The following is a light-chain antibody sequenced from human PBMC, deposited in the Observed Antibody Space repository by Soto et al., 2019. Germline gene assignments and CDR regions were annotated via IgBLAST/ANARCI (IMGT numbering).Light chain of an antibody. J-gene: IGKJ1*01. CDR3: QQYNSYPWT. V-gene: IGKV1-5*03. Sequence: DIQMTQSPSTLSASVGERVTIPCRASQSISSWLAWYQQKPGKAPKLLIYKASSLESGVPPSFSGSGSGTEFTPTISSLQADDFATYYYQQYNSYPWTFGQGTKVEIK. CDR2: KAS. CDR1: QSISSW.